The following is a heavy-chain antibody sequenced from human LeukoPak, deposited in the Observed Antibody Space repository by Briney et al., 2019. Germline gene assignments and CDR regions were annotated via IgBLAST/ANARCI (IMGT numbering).Heavy chain of an antibody. Sequence: GGSLRLSCAASGFTFDDYAMHCVRQAPGKGLEWVSGISWNSGSIGYADSVKGRFTISRDNAKNSLYLQMNSLRAEDTALYYCAKDRAMIVTTALFDLWGRGTLVTVSS. J-gene: IGHJ2*01. V-gene: IGHV3-9*01. CDR2: ISWNSGSI. CDR1: GFTFDDYA. D-gene: IGHD3-22*01. CDR3: AKDRAMIVTTALFDL.